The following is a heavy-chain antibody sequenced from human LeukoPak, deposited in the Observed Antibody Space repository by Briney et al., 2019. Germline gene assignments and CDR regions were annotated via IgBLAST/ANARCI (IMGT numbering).Heavy chain of an antibody. CDR2: ISGSGSST. D-gene: IGHD2-2*01. Sequence: PGGSLRLSCAASGFTFSSYAMSWVRQAPGKGLEWVSAISGSGSSTYYADSVKGRFTISRDNSKNTLYLQMNSLRAEDTAVYYCATSMGHCSSTSCHAFDIWGQGTMVTVSS. J-gene: IGHJ3*02. V-gene: IGHV3-23*01. CDR3: ATSMGHCSSTSCHAFDI. CDR1: GFTFSSYA.